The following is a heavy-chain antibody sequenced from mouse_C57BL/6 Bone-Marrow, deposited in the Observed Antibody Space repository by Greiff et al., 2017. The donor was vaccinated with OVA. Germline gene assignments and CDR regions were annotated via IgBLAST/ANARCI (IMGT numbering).Heavy chain of an antibody. V-gene: IGHV1-18*01. CDR1: GYTFTDYN. CDR3: ARGSYDYGGAWFAY. Sequence: VQLQQSGPELVKPGASVKIPCKASGYTFTDYNMDWVKQSHGKSLEWIGDINPNNGGTIYNQKFKGKATLTVDKSSSTAYMELRSLTSEDTAVYYCARGSYDYGGAWFAYWGQGTLVTVSA. CDR2: INPNNGGT. D-gene: IGHD2-4*01. J-gene: IGHJ3*01.